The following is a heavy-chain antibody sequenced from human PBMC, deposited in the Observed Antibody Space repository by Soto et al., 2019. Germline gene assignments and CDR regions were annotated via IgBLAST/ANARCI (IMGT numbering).Heavy chain of an antibody. CDR3: AKGRIAVAAGAFDS. CDR1: GFSFDRYG. CDR2: MWYDGSNT. D-gene: IGHD6-19*01. V-gene: IGHV3-33*03. Sequence: QVHLAESGGGVVQPGTSLRLSCATSGFSFDRYGMHWVRQAPGKGLEWVAAMWYDGSNTYYGESVKGRFLISRDNSKNTVYLEMNSLRVEDTGVYFCAKGRIAVAAGAFDSWGPGTRVTVSS. J-gene: IGHJ3*01.